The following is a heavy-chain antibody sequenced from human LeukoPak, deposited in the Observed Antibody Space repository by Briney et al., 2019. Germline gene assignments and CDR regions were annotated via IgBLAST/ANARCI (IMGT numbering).Heavy chain of an antibody. D-gene: IGHD6-13*01. Sequence: GASVKVSCKASGYTFTSYYMHWVRQAPGQGLEWMGIINPSGGSTSYAQKFQGRVTITTDESTSTAYMELSSLRSEDTAVYYCARIGGIAAAGSGVDYWGQGTLVTVSS. CDR3: ARIGGIAAAGSGVDY. CDR2: INPSGGST. V-gene: IGHV1-46*01. CDR1: GYTFTSYY. J-gene: IGHJ4*02.